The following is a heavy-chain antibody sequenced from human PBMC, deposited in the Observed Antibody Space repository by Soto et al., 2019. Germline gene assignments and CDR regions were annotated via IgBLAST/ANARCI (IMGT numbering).Heavy chain of an antibody. J-gene: IGHJ3*02. V-gene: IGHV3-72*01. CDR2: IRNKPNSYTT. Sequence: EVQLVESGGGLVQPGGSLGLSCAASGFTFSDHYMDWVRQAPGKGLEWVGRIRNKPNSYTTEYAASVKGRFTISRDDSKNSLFLQRNSLKTEDTAVYYCARGSISYGGNSHNTFDIWGQGTMVTVSS. CDR3: ARGSISYGGNSHNTFDI. D-gene: IGHD4-17*01. CDR1: GFTFSDHY.